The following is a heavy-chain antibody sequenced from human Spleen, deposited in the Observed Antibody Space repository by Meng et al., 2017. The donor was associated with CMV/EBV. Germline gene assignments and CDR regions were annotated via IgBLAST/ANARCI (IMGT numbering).Heavy chain of an antibody. J-gene: IGHJ3*01. V-gene: IGHV3-21*01. Sequence: GESLKISCAASGFRFSSYAMNWVRQAPGKGLEWLSSISSGTTYIYYADSVKGRFTISRDNTEKSLFLQMDSLRVEDTALFCCARDHCSGRGFDFWGQGTMVTVSS. D-gene: IGHD3-10*02. CDR2: ISSGTTYI. CDR3: ARDHCSGRGFDF. CDR1: GFRFSSYA.